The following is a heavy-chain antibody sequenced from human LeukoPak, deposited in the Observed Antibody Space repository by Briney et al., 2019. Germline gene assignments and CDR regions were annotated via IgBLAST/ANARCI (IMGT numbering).Heavy chain of an antibody. Sequence: ASVKVSSKASVYTFTSYDIKWVRHATGQGLEWMGWMNPNSGNTGYAQKFQARVTMTRNTYISRGYLELSSLGSEDTAVYYCARRGFRGQGFDYWGQGTLVTVSS. CDR1: VYTFTSYD. V-gene: IGHV1-8*01. CDR2: MNPNSGNT. J-gene: IGHJ4*02. CDR3: ARRGFRGQGFDY.